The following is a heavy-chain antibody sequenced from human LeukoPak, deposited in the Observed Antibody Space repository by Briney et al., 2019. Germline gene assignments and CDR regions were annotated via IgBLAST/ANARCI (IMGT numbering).Heavy chain of an antibody. Sequence: GSLRLSCAASGFTFSSYMMTRVCQAPGKGLEWVANIKQDGSETYCVDSAKGRFTISRDNAKNSLYLQMDSLRVDDTAIYYCAKSLDYWGQGTLVTVSS. V-gene: IGHV3-7*01. J-gene: IGHJ4*02. CDR2: IKQDGSET. CDR3: AKSLDY. CDR1: GFTFSSYM.